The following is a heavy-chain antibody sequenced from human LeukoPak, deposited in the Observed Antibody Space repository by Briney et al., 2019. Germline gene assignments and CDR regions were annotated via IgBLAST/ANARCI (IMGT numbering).Heavy chain of an antibody. V-gene: IGHV3-11*04. J-gene: IGHJ3*02. CDR2: ISSSGSTI. Sequence: GGSLRLSCAASGFTFSDYYMSWIRQAPGKWLEWVSDISSSGSTIYYADSVKGRFTISRDNAKNSLYLQMNSLRAEDTAVYYCARGLSGWTFSGFDIWGQGTMVTVSS. D-gene: IGHD6-25*01. CDR1: GFTFSDYY. CDR3: ARGLSGWTFSGFDI.